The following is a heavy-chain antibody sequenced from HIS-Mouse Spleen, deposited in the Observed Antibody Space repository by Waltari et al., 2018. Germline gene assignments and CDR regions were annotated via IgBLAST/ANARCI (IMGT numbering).Heavy chain of an antibody. D-gene: IGHD6-13*01. J-gene: IGHJ2*01. CDR3: AREIPYSSSWYDWYFDL. V-gene: IGHV4-39*07. CDR2: IYYSGST. CDR1: GGSISSSSYY. Sequence: QLQLQESGPGLVKPSETLSLTCTVSGGSISSSSYYWGWIRQPPGKGLEWIGSIYYSGSTYHNPPLKSRVTISGDTSKNQFSLKLSSVTAADTAVYYCAREIPYSSSWYDWYFDLWGRGTLVTVSS.